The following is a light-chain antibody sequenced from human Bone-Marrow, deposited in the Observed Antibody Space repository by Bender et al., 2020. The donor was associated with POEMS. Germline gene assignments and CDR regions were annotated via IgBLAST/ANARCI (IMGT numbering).Light chain of an antibody. Sequence: QSALTQPRSVSGSPGQSVTISCTGTSSDVGGFNSVSWYQQHPGKAPKLIIYDVTLRPPGVPDRFSGSKSDNTASLTISGLQIDDEADYSCFSYAGGYTYVFGTGTKVSVL. CDR1: SSDVGGFNS. CDR3: FSYAGGYTYV. V-gene: IGLV2-11*01. CDR2: DVT. J-gene: IGLJ1*01.